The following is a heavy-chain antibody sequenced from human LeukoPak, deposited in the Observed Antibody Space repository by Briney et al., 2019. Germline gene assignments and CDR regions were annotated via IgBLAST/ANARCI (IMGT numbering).Heavy chain of an antibody. CDR2: IYYSGST. J-gene: IGHJ3*02. Sequence: PSETLSLTCAVSGYSISSGYYWGWIRQPPGKGLEWIGYIYYSGSTYYNPSLKSRVTISVDTSKNQFSLKLSSVTAADTAVYYCAREGTTDDAFDIWGQGTMVTVSS. CDR1: GYSISSGYY. V-gene: IGHV4-30-4*08. D-gene: IGHD2/OR15-2a*01. CDR3: AREGTTDDAFDI.